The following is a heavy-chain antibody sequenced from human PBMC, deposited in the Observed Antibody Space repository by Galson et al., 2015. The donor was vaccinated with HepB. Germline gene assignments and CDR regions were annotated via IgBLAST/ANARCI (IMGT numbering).Heavy chain of an antibody. J-gene: IGHJ1*01. V-gene: IGHV3-30-3*01. CDR2: ISYDGSNK. CDR1: GFTFSSYA. D-gene: IGHD3-10*01. CDR3: ARGYGTGSAFQH. Sequence: SLRLSCAASGFTFSSYAMHWVRQAPGKGLEWVAVISYDGSNKYYADSVKGRFTISRDNSKNTLYLQMNSLRAEDTAVYYCARGYGTGSAFQHWGQGTLVTVSS.